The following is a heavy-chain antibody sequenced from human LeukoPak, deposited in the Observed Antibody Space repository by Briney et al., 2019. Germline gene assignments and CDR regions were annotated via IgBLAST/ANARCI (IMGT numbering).Heavy chain of an antibody. V-gene: IGHV1-18*01. Sequence: SVTVSCTASRYTFTTYGISWVRQAPGHRLEWMGWISASNGNTKYAQKLQGRDTMTTDTSTRTAYMELRSLRSDDTAVYYCARDYPYSSSSLSYYYYGMDVWGQGTTVTVSS. CDR1: RYTFTTYG. CDR3: ARDYPYSSSSLSYYYYGMDV. J-gene: IGHJ6*02. CDR2: ISASNGNT. D-gene: IGHD6-6*01.